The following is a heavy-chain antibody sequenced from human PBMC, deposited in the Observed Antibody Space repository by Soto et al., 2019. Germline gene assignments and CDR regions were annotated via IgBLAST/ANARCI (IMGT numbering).Heavy chain of an antibody. CDR2: ISGSGGST. CDR3: AKGLAVSAYYYYYGMDG. V-gene: IGHV3-23*01. Sequence: EVQLLESGGGLVQPGGSLRLSCAASGFTFSSYAMSWVRQAPGKGLEWVSAISGSGGSTYDADSVKGRFTISRDNSKNTLYLQMNSLRAEDTAVYYCAKGLAVSAYYYYYGMDGWGQGTTVTVSS. J-gene: IGHJ6*02. D-gene: IGHD6-19*01. CDR1: GFTFSSYA.